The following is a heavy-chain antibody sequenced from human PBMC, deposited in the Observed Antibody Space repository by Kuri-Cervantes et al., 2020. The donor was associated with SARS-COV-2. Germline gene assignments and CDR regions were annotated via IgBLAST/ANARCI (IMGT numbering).Heavy chain of an antibody. Sequence: ASVKVSCKVSGYTLTELSMHWVRQAPGKGLEWMGGFDPEDGETIYAQKFQGRVTMTEDTSTDTAYMELSSLRSEDTAVYYCATAQKWELLTRFDYWGQGTLVTGSS. CDR3: ATAQKWELLTRFDY. V-gene: IGHV1-24*01. D-gene: IGHD1-26*01. CDR1: GYTLTELS. J-gene: IGHJ4*02. CDR2: FDPEDGET.